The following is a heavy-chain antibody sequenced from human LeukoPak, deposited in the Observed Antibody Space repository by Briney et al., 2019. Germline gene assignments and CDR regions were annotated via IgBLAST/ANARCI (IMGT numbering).Heavy chain of an antibody. D-gene: IGHD1-26*01. CDR1: GGTFSSYT. J-gene: IGHJ5*02. Sequence: GASVKLSCKASGGTFSSYTISWVRQAPGQGLEWMGRIIPILGIANYAQKFQGRVTITADKSTSTAYMELSSLRSEDTAVYYCAISGSYSNWFDPWGQGTLVTVSS. CDR3: AISGSYSNWFDP. V-gene: IGHV1-69*02. CDR2: IIPILGIA.